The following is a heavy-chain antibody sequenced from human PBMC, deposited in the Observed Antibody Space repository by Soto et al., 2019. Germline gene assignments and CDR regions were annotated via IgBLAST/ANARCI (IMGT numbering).Heavy chain of an antibody. V-gene: IGHV3-48*01. D-gene: IGHD6-13*01. Sequence: PGGSLRLSCAASGFSFNSCNMNWVRQAPGRGLEWVSFITSTSDVIRYADSVKGRFTISRDNVKKILYLQMSSLGAEDTAVYYCARGLDSSWFFLWGQGTLVTVSS. CDR3: ARGLDSSWFFL. CDR1: GFSFNSCN. CDR2: ITSTSDVI. J-gene: IGHJ4*02.